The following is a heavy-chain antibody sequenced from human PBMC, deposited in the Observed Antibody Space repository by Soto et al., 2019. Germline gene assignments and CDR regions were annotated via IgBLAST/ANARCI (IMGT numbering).Heavy chain of an antibody. D-gene: IGHD3-3*01. CDR3: ARAAGYYDFWSGYYALGYYYYGMDV. J-gene: IGHJ6*02. CDR2: TYYRSKWYN. V-gene: IGHV6-1*01. CDR1: GDSVSSNSAA. Sequence: SQTLSLTCAISGDSVSSNSAAWNWIRQSPSRGLEWLGRTYYRSKWYNDYAVSVKSRITINPDTSKNQFSLQLNFVTPEDTAVYYCARAAGYYDFWSGYYALGYYYYGMDVWGQGTTVTVSS.